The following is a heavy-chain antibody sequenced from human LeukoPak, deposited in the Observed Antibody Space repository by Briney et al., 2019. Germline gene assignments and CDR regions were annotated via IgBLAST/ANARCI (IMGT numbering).Heavy chain of an antibody. D-gene: IGHD5-12*01. J-gene: IGHJ4*02. CDR3: ARDASRGYSGYDYGITMIVPKPNPFDY. CDR1: GVSISSGGYF. CDR2: FYVSGST. Sequence: SETLSLTCTVSGVSISSGGYFWSWIRQPAGKGLEWIGRFYVSGSTNYNPSLQSRVTISVDTSKNQFSLKLSSVTAADTAVYYCARDASRGYSGYDYGITMIVPKPNPFDYWGQGTLVTVSS. V-gene: IGHV4-61*02.